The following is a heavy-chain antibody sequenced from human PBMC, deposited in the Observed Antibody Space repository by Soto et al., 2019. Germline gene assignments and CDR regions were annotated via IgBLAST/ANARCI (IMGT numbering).Heavy chain of an antibody. J-gene: IGHJ4*01. CDR3: ARAGVEDGSDY. Sequence: QVQLQESGPGLVKPSETLSLTCTVSGGSVSSGSYYWSWIRQPPGKGLEWIGYIYYSGSTIYNPSSRSRFCISVDRGSYQCSLNLRSVTSADTAVYCFARAGVEDGSDYGGHATLVTV. CDR1: GGSVSSGSYY. V-gene: IGHV4-61*01. CDR2: IYYSGST. D-gene: IGHD5-12*01.